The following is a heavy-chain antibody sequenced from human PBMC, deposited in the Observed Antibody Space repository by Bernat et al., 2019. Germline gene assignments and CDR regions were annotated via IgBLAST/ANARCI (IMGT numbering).Heavy chain of an antibody. Sequence: QVQLVQSGAEEKKPGASVKVSCKASGYTFTSYAIHWVRQAPGQRLEWMGWINAGNGNTKYSQKFQGRVTITRDTSASTAYMELSSLRSEDTAVYYCARGLVKGNWFDPWGQGTLVTVSS. D-gene: IGHD2-8*02. CDR2: INAGNGNT. CDR1: GYTFTSYA. V-gene: IGHV1-3*05. CDR3: ARGLVKGNWFDP. J-gene: IGHJ5*02.